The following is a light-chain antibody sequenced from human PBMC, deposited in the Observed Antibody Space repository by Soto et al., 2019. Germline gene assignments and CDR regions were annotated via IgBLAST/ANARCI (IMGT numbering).Light chain of an antibody. Sequence: DIQMTQSPSTLSASVGDRVTITCRASQSISSWLAWYQQKPGKAPKLLIYKASSLESGVPTRFSGSGSETEFSLTIRSLQPDDFAPYYCQQYNSYPLTFGGGTKVEIK. CDR1: QSISSW. CDR3: QQYNSYPLT. CDR2: KAS. V-gene: IGKV1-5*03. J-gene: IGKJ4*01.